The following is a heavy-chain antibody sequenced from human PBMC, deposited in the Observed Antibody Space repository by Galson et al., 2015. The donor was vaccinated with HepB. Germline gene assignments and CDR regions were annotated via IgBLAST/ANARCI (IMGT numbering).Heavy chain of an antibody. Sequence: TLSLTCTVSGGSVSSVSYYYWTWIRQPPGKGLEWIGYIYYSGSTYYNPSLKSRVTISVDTSKNQFSLKLSSVTAADTAVYYCARDQNWFDPWGQGTLVTVSS. J-gene: IGHJ5*02. CDR2: IYYSGST. CDR1: GGSVSSVSYYY. CDR3: ARDQNWFDP. V-gene: IGHV4-30-4*08.